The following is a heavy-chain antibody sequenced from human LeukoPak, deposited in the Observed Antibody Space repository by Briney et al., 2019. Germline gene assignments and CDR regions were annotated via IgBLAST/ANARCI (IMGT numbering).Heavy chain of an antibody. CDR2: ISSSNSYI. Sequence: GGSLRLSCAASGFTFSSYAMSWVRQAPGKGLEWVSSISSSNSYIFYADSVKGRFTISRDNAKNSLHLQVNSLRVEDTAVYYCARDQRGPVTPVGDYWGQGTLVTVSS. V-gene: IGHV3-21*04. J-gene: IGHJ4*01. CDR1: GFTFSSYA. CDR3: ARDQRGPVTPVGDY. D-gene: IGHD4-17*01.